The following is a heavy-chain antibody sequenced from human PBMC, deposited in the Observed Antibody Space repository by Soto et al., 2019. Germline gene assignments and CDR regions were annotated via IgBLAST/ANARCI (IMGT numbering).Heavy chain of an antibody. CDR1: GGSISSYY. CDR3: ARAPTSYNWNYRPIGFDY. Sequence: SETLSLTCTVSGGSISSYYWSWIRQPPGKGLEWIGYIYYSGSTNYNPSLKSRVTISVDTSKNQFSLKLSSVTAADTAVYYCARAPTSYNWNYRPIGFDYWGQGTLVTVSS. CDR2: IYYSGST. D-gene: IGHD1-7*01. J-gene: IGHJ4*02. V-gene: IGHV4-59*01.